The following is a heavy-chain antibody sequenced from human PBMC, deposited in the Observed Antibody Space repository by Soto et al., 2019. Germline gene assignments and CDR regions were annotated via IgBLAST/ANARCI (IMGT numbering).Heavy chain of an antibody. CDR2: INHSGST. Sequence: SETLSLTCAVYGGSFSGYYWSWIRQPPGKGLEWIGEINHSGSTNYNPSLKSRVTISVDTSKNQFSLKLSYVTAADTALYYCASRDYYGSGSYYDYYYGMDVWGQGTTVT. J-gene: IGHJ6*02. CDR1: GGSFSGYY. D-gene: IGHD3-10*01. V-gene: IGHV4-34*01. CDR3: ASRDYYGSGSYYDYYYGMDV.